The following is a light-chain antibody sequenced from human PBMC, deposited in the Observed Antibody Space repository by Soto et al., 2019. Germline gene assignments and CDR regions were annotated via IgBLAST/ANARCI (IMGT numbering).Light chain of an antibody. CDR1: QTSSRF. CDR2: AAS. CDR3: QQTYVPPPT. V-gene: IGKV1-39*01. J-gene: IGKJ4*01. Sequence: EIWVTTFPTTPSASVRNGVTITCRANQTSSRFVNWYQHKPGKGPNLLIHAASSLQSGVPSRFSGSGSGTDFTLTISRLQPEDFATYYCQQTYVPPPTFGGGTKVDIK.